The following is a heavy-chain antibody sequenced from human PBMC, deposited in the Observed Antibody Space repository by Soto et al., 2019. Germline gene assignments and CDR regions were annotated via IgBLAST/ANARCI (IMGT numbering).Heavy chain of an antibody. CDR1: GGSISSSNW. CDR3: ARGVKRYYDFWSGYYG. J-gene: IGHJ4*02. V-gene: IGHV4-4*02. CDR2: IYHSGST. D-gene: IGHD3-3*01. Sequence: SETLSLTCAVSGGSISSSNWWSWVRQPPGKGLEWIGEIYHSGSTNYNPSLKSRVTISVDKSKNQFSLKLSSVTAADTAVYYCARGVKRYYDFWSGYYGWGQGTLLIVSS.